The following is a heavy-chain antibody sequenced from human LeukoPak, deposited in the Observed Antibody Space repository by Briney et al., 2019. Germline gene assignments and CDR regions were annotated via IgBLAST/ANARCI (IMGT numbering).Heavy chain of an antibody. CDR1: GFTFSSYA. V-gene: IGHV3-30-3*01. Sequence: GGSLRLSCAASGFTFSSYAMHWVRQAPGKGLEWVAVISYDGSNKYYADSVKGRFTISRDNSKDTLYLQMNSLGAEDTAVYYCAKGKTGAGTGGHNFDYWGQGTLVTVSS. CDR2: ISYDGSNK. D-gene: IGHD6-19*01. CDR3: AKGKTGAGTGGHNFDY. J-gene: IGHJ4*02.